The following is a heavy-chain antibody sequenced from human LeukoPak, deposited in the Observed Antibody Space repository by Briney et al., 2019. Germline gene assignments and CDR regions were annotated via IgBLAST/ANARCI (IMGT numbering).Heavy chain of an antibody. V-gene: IGHV4-61*08. CDR3: ARVLRAFDY. CDR2: IYYSGST. Sequence: PSETLSLTCVVSDYSISGGYYWSWIRQPPGKGLEWIGYIYYSGSTNYNPSLKSRVTISVDTSKNQFSLKLSSVTAANTAVYYCARVLRAFDYWGQGTLVTVSS. D-gene: IGHD3-3*01. J-gene: IGHJ4*02. CDR1: DYSISGGYY.